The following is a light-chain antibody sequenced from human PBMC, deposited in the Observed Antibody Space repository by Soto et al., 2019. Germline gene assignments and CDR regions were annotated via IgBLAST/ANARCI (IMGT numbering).Light chain of an antibody. J-gene: IGLJ2*01. CDR2: EGT. V-gene: IGLV2-23*01. Sequence: QSVLTQPASVSGSPGQSITISCTGANSDVGTYNLVSWYQQHPGKAPKLVIYEGTKRPSGVSNRFSGSKSGNTASLTISGLQPEDEADYYCSSYASSRVFGGGTQLTVL. CDR1: NSDVGTYNL. CDR3: SSYASSRV.